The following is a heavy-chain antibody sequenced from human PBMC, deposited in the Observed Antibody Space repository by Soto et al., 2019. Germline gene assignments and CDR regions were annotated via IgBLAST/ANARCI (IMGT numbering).Heavy chain of an antibody. V-gene: IGHV4-34*01. CDR2: IYHSGST. CDR3: ASTAEYYDFWSGYYTYYYYGMDV. CDR1: GGSFSGYY. J-gene: IGHJ6*02. Sequence: PSENLSHTCAVYGGSFSGYYWSWIRQPLGKGLEWIGEIYHSGSTNYNPSLKSRVTISVDKSKNQFSLKLSSVTAADTAVYYCASTAEYYDFWSGYYTYYYYGMDVWGQGTTVT. D-gene: IGHD3-3*01.